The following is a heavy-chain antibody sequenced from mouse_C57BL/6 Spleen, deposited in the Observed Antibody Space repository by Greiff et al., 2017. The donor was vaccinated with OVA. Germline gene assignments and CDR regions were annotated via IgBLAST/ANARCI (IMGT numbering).Heavy chain of an antibody. Sequence: QVQLQQSGAELVMPGASVKLSCKASGYTFTSYWMHWVKQRPGQGLEWIGEIDPSDSYTNYNQKFKGKSTLTVDKSSSTAYMQLSSLTSEDSAVYYCARRVYDYEKYYFDYWGQGTTLTVSS. CDR3: ARRVYDYEKYYFDY. J-gene: IGHJ2*01. V-gene: IGHV1-69*01. CDR2: IDPSDSYT. CDR1: GYTFTSYW. D-gene: IGHD2-4*01.